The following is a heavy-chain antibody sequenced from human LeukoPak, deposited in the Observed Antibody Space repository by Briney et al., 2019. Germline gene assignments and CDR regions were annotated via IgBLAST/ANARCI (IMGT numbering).Heavy chain of an antibody. V-gene: IGHV4-4*02. CDR3: AREGYYDFWGGYAHDAFDI. Sequence: SGTLSLSCAVSGGSISSSNWWSWVRQPPGKGLEWIGEIYHSGSTNYNPSLKSRVTISVDKSKDQFSLKLSSVTAADTAVYYCAREGYYDFWGGYAHDAFDIWGQGTMVTVSS. CDR2: IYHSGST. D-gene: IGHD3-3*01. J-gene: IGHJ3*02. CDR1: GGSISSSNW.